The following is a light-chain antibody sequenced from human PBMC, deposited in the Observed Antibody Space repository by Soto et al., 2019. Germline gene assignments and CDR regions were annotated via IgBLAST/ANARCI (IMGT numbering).Light chain of an antibody. Sequence: DIQMTQSPSSLSASVGDRVTITCQASQDIKNLLNWFQQKPGKAPELLIYDVSILEKGVPSRFSGSGSATQFNLAISSLQPEDVATYYCQHYVSLPLTFGGGTKVEI. CDR1: QDIKNL. CDR2: DVS. V-gene: IGKV1-33*01. J-gene: IGKJ4*01. CDR3: QHYVSLPLT.